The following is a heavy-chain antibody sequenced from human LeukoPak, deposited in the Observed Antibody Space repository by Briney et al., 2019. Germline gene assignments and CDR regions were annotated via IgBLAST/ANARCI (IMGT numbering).Heavy chain of an antibody. CDR3: AKEPAVYDILTYYFDY. CDR1: RFTFSSYG. J-gene: IGHJ4*02. CDR2: IRNDGRNK. V-gene: IGHV3-30*02. Sequence: PGGSLRLSCAASRFTFSSYGMHWVRQAPGKGLQWVAFIRNDGRNKYYADSVKGRFTISRDNSKDTVYLQMNSLRAEDTAVYYCAKEPAVYDILTYYFDYWGQGTLVTVSS. D-gene: IGHD3-9*01.